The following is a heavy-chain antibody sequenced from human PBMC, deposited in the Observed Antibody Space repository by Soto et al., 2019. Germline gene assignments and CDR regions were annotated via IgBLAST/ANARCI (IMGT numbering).Heavy chain of an antibody. CDR1: GGTFNSYV. CDR2: IIPIFGTA. J-gene: IGHJ4*02. CDR3: AGVFSDEKSKYYFDY. Sequence: QVQLVQSGAEVKKPGSSVKVSCKASGGTFNSYVMSWVRQAPGQGLEWMGGIIPIFGTANYAQKFQGRVTITADESANTAYMELRSLRSEDTAVYYCAGVFSDEKSKYYFDYWGQGTLVTVSS. D-gene: IGHD1-26*01. V-gene: IGHV1-69*01.